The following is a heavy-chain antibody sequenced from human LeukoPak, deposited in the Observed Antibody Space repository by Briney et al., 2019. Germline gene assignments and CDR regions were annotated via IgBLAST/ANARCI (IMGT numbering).Heavy chain of an antibody. D-gene: IGHD6-13*01. CDR3: AKVAAAAWGTVFDI. V-gene: IGHV3-23*01. CDR2: ISGSCTIT. Sequence: GGSLRLSCAASGFTFSSYAMSWGCPAPGKGLGWVSVISGSCTITYYADSVKGRFTVSRDNSKNTLYLQMHSLRAEDTAIYYCAKVAAAAWGTVFDIWGQGTLVTVSS. CDR1: GFTFSSYA. J-gene: IGHJ3*02.